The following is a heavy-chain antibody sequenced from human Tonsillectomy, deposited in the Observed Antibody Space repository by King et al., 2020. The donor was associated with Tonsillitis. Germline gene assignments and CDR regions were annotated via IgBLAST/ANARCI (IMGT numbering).Heavy chain of an antibody. CDR2: IKSKTDGGTT. D-gene: IGHD3-22*01. Sequence: VQLVESGGGLVKPGGSLRLSCAASEFTFSNAWMSWVRQAPGKGLEWVGRIKSKTDGGTTDYAAPVKGRFTISRDDSKNTLYLQMNSLKTEDTAVYYFTKGGRTYYYDTSGYYNVGLDHWGQGTLVTVSS. CDR1: EFTFSNAW. CDR3: TKGGRTYYYDTSGYYNVGLDH. J-gene: IGHJ4*02. V-gene: IGHV3-15*01.